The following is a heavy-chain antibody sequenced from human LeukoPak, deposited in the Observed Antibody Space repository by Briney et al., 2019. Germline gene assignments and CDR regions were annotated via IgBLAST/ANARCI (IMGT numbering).Heavy chain of an antibody. CDR2: MNPNSGNT. V-gene: IGHV1-8*01. CDR3: ARPQSEWFGDFNWFDP. Sequence: ASVKVSCKASGYTFTSYDINWVRQATGQGLEWMGWMNPNSGNTGYAQKFQGRVTMTRNTSISTAYMGLSSLRSEDTAVYYCARPQSEWFGDFNWFDPWGQGTLVTVSS. J-gene: IGHJ5*02. CDR1: GYTFTSYD. D-gene: IGHD3-10*01.